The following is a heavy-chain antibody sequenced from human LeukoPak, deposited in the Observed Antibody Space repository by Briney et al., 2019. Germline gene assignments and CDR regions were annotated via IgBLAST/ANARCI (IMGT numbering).Heavy chain of an antibody. Sequence: ASVKVSCKASGYTFTSYGISWVRQAPGQGLEWMGWISAYNGNTNYAQKLQGRVTMTTDTSTSTAYMELRSLRSDDTAVYYCAREESVVATGITGDYRGQGTLVTVSS. CDR2: ISAYNGNT. D-gene: IGHD5-12*01. CDR3: AREESVVATGITGDY. CDR1: GYTFTSYG. J-gene: IGHJ4*02. V-gene: IGHV1-18*01.